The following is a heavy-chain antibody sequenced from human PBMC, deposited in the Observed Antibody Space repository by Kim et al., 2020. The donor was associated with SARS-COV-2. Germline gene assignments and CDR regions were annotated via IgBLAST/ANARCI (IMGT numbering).Heavy chain of an antibody. J-gene: IGHJ6*03. V-gene: IGHV7-4-1*02. CDR2: INTNTGNP. D-gene: IGHD5-18*01. CDR1: GYTFTSYA. Sequence: ASVKVSCKASGYTFTSYAMNWVRQAPGQGLEWMGWINTNTGNPTYAQGFTGRFVFSLDTSVSTAYLQISSLKAEDTAVYYCARDGWVKTARLYYYYMDVWGKGTTVTVSS. CDR3: ARDGWVKTARLYYYYMDV.